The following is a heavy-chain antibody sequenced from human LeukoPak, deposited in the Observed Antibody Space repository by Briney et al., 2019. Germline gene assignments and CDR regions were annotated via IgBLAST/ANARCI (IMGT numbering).Heavy chain of an antibody. CDR2: IKSDGSET. CDR3: ASDRVFYGLDV. CDR1: GFTFSSYW. J-gene: IGHJ6*02. Sequence: GGSLRLSCAASGFTFSSYWMHWVRQAPGKGLMWVSRIKSDGSETSYADSVKGRFTISRDSARNTLYLQMNSLRPEDTAIYYCASDRVFYGLDVWGQGTMVTVSS. V-gene: IGHV3-74*01.